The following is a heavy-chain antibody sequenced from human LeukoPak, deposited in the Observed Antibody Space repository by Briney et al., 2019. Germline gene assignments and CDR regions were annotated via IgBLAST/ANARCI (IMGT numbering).Heavy chain of an antibody. CDR1: GGSFSGYY. D-gene: IGHD6-13*01. J-gene: IGHJ5*02. V-gene: IGHV4-59*01. CDR2: IYYSGGT. Sequence: SETLSLTCAVYGGSFSGYYWSWIRQPPGKGLEWIGYIYYSGGTNYNPPLKSRVTISVDTSKNQFSLKLSSVTAADTAVYYCARYSDNWFDPWGQGTLVTVSS. CDR3: ARYSDNWFDP.